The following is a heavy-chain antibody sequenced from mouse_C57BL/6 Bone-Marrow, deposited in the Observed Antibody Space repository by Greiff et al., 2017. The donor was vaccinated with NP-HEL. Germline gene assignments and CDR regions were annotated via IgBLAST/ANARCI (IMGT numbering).Heavy chain of an antibody. Sequence: AGGGVDFSRYWMSWVRRAPGKGLEWIGEINPDSSTINYAPSLKDKFIISRDNAKNTLYLQMSKVRSEDTALYYCARRFGYSLFDYWGQGTTLTVSS. D-gene: IGHD2-3*01. CDR3: ARRFGYSLFDY. CDR2: INPDSSTI. J-gene: IGHJ2*01. V-gene: IGHV4-1*01. CDR1: GVDFSRYW.